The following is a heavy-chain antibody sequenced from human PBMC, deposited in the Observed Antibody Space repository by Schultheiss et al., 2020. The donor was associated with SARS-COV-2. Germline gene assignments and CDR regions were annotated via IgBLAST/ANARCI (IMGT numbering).Heavy chain of an antibody. V-gene: IGHV3-64*01. CDR3: SSSPQQQPNF. D-gene: IGHD6-13*01. Sequence: GGSLSLSCAASGFTFSSYAMHWVRQAPGKGLEYVSAISSNGGSTYYANSVKGRFTISRDNAKNTLYLQMNRLRAEDTAVYYCSSSPQQQPNFWGQGTLVTVSS. CDR1: GFTFSSYA. J-gene: IGHJ4*02. CDR2: ISSNGGST.